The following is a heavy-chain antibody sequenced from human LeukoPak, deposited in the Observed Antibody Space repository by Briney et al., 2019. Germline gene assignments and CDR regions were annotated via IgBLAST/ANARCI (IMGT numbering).Heavy chain of an antibody. CDR3: ARGGDSSGYFLYWYFDL. Sequence: SETLSLTCTVSGGSISSYYWSWIRQPPGKGLEWIGYIYYSGSTNYNPSLKSRVTISVDTSKNQFSLKLSSVTAADTAVYYCARGGDSSGYFLYWYFDLWGRGTLVTVSS. V-gene: IGHV4-59*01. CDR2: IYYSGST. D-gene: IGHD3-22*01. J-gene: IGHJ2*01. CDR1: GGSISSYY.